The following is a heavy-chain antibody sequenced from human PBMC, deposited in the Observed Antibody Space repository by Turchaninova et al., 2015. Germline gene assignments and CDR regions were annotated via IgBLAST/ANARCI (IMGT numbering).Heavy chain of an antibody. J-gene: IGHJ4*02. D-gene: IGHD3-10*01. V-gene: IGHV3-23*04. Sequence: EVQLVESGGGLVQSGGSLRLSCAASGFTFSSYAMTWVRQAPGKGLEWVSAIGGSGCTTSYPDSVKGGFTSSRENSKNTLYLEMDSLSAEDTAVYYCAKQPTYYYGSGSYYYFDYWGQGTLVTVSS. CDR3: AKQPTYYYGSGSYYYFDY. CDR2: IGGSGCTT. CDR1: GFTFSSYA.